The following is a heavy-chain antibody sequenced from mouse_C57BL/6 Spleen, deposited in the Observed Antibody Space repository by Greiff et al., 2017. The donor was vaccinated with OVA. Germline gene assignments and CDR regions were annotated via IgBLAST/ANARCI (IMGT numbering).Heavy chain of an antibody. D-gene: IGHD1-1*01. CDR1: GYTFTDYN. J-gene: IGHJ3*01. CDR3: ARGGITSVKPWFAY. V-gene: IGHV1-22*01. Sequence: EVQLQQSGPELVKPGASVKMSCKASGYTFTDYNMHWVKQSHGKSLEWIGYINPNNGGTSYNQKFKGKATLTVNKSSSTAYMELRSLTSEDSAFYYCARGGITSVKPWFAYWGQGTLVTVSA. CDR2: INPNNGGT.